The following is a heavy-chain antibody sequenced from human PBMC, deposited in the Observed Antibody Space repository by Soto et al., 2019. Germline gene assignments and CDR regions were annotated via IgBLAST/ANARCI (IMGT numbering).Heavy chain of an antibody. CDR1: GGSISSCGYF. Sequence: PSETLSLTCTVSGGSISSCGYFWSWIRQHPGKGLEWIGFIYYSGSTYYNPSLKSRVTISVDTSKNQFSLKLSSVTAADTAVYYCAREGAAPYYYYGMDVWGQGTTVT. CDR2: IYYSGST. J-gene: IGHJ6*02. D-gene: IGHD6-6*01. V-gene: IGHV4-31*03. CDR3: AREGAAPYYYYGMDV.